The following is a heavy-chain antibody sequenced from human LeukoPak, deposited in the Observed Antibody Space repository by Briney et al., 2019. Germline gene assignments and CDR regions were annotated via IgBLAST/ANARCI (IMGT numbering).Heavy chain of an antibody. Sequence: SETLSLTCAVYGGSFSGYYWSWIRQPPGKGLEWIGKMHHSGRTNYNPSLKSRITISVDKSKNQVFLRLNSVAAADTALYYCARAQEGCSRASCYLEPWGQGTLVTVSS. V-gene: IGHV4-34*01. CDR1: GGSFSGYY. CDR3: ARAQEGCSRASCYLEP. J-gene: IGHJ5*02. D-gene: IGHD2-2*01. CDR2: MHHSGRT.